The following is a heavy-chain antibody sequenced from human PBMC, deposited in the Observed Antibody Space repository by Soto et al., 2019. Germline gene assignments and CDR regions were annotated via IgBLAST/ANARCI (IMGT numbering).Heavy chain of an antibody. CDR3: ARIGYCSSTSCLGENYFDY. Sequence: TSETLSLTCAVSGGSISSSNWWSWVRQPPGKGLEWIGEIYHSGSTNYNPSLKSRVTISVDKSKNQFSLKLSSVTAADTAVYYCARIGYCSSTSCLGENYFDYWGQGTLVTVSS. CDR1: GGSISSSNW. D-gene: IGHD2-2*01. J-gene: IGHJ4*02. CDR2: IYHSGST. V-gene: IGHV4-4*02.